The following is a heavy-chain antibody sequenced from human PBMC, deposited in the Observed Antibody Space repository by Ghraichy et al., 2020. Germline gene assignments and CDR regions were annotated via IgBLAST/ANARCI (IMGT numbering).Heavy chain of an antibody. V-gene: IGHV3-49*03. Sequence: GGSLRLSCTASGFRFGDYAMAWFRQSPGKWLEWVGFIRSKPDGETTKYAASVEGRFTISRDDSNSIAYLQMNSLKTEDTAVYYCTRDRPIDYWGQGTLVTVSS. J-gene: IGHJ4*02. CDR1: GFRFGDYA. CDR2: IRSKPDGETT. CDR3: TRDRPIDY.